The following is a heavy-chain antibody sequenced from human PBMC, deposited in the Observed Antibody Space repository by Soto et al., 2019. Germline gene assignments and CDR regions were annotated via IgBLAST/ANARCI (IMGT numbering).Heavy chain of an antibody. CDR2: INPTSGST. V-gene: IGHV1-46*01. Sequence: QVQLLQSGAEVKMTGASVNISCKAFGYTFTTYYMHWGRQAPGQGLEWMGIINPTSGSTTYAQSFQGRITMTRNTCTRTVYMELNSLRSDDTDVYYCARLDIVGPTSVPWGQGTLVTVSS. D-gene: IGHD1-26*01. J-gene: IGHJ5*02. CDR1: GYTFTTYY. CDR3: ARLDIVGPTSVP.